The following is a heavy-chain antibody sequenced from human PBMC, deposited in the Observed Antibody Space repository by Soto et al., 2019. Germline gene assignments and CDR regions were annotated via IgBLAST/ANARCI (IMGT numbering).Heavy chain of an antibody. V-gene: IGHV1-46*01. D-gene: IGHD3-16*01. CDR1: GYTFPTYD. J-gene: IGHJ4*02. CDR2: INPSGDST. Sequence: QVLLVQSGAEVKKPGASVKVSCKAYGYTFPTYDMHWVRQAPGQGLEWMGVINPSGDSTTYAQKFRGRFTMTMDTSTDPLLMELSSLISEETAVYYGARDWDFGYLGQGTLVTVSS. CDR3: ARDWDFGY.